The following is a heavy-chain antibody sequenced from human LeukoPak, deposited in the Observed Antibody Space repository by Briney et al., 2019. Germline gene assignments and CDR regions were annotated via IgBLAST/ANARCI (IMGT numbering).Heavy chain of an antibody. V-gene: IGHV3-7*01. Sequence: GGSLRLSCAASGFAFSSYWMSWVRQAPGKGLGWVANIKQDGSEKYYVDSVKGRFTISRDNAKNSLYLQMNSLRAEDTAVYYCARDQYSGYDLLSKVRSGYSYASDYWGQGTLVTVSS. CDR1: GFAFSSYW. D-gene: IGHD5-12*01. J-gene: IGHJ4*02. CDR2: IKQDGSEK. CDR3: ARDQYSGYDLLSKVRSGYSYASDY.